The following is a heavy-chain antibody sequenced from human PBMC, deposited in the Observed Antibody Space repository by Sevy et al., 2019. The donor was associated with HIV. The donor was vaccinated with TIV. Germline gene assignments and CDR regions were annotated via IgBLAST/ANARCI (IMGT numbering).Heavy chain of an antibody. CDR3: ARDPGITVTFDY. CDR1: GFTFSSYW. Sequence: GEALKISCAASGFTFSSYWMSWGRQAPGKGLEWVANIKQDGREKYYVDSVKGRLNISRDNAKNSLYMQMKRLRAEDTAVYYCARDPGITVTFDYWGQGTLVTVSS. D-gene: IGHD4-17*01. V-gene: IGHV3-7*01. CDR2: IKQDGREK. J-gene: IGHJ4*02.